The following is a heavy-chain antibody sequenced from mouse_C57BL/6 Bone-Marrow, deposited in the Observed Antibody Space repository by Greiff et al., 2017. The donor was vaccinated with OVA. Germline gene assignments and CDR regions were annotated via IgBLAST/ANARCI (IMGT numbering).Heavy chain of an antibody. D-gene: IGHD3-2*02. CDR2: INPSNGGT. V-gene: IGHV1-53*01. CDR1: GYTFTSYW. J-gene: IGHJ3*01. CDR3: ARDSSGYVFAWFAY. Sequence: QVQLQQSGTELVKPGASVKLSCKASGYTFTSYWMHWVKQRPGQGLEWIGNINPSNGGTNYNEKFKSKATLTVDKSSSTAYMRLSSLTSEDSAVYYCARDSSGYVFAWFAYWGQGTLVTVSA.